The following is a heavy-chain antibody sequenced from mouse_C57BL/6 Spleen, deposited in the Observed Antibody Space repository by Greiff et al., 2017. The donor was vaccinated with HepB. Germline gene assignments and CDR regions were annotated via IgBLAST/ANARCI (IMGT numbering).Heavy chain of an antibody. V-gene: IGHV14-3*01. D-gene: IGHD3-2*02. J-gene: IGHJ3*01. CDR1: GFNIKNTY. CDR2: IDPANGNT. CDR3: ARQLREEPPFAY. Sequence: EVMLVESVAELVRPGASVKLSCTASGFNIKNTYMHWVKQRPEQGLEWIGRIDPANGNTKYAPKFQGKATITADTSSNTAYLQLSSLTSEDTAIYYCARQLREEPPFAYWGQGTLVTVSA.